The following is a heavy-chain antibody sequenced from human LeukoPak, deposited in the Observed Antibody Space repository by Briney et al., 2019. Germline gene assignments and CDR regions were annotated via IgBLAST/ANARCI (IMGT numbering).Heavy chain of an antibody. D-gene: IGHD3-16*01. CDR2: ITNTPNYI. Sequence: GGSLSLSCAASGSILNTYTITWVRQAPGKGLEWVSSITNTPNYIYYADSVKGRFTISRDNANNSLYLQMDSLRAEDTAVYYCWRDSPYDTSIWGQGTLVTVSS. J-gene: IGHJ4*02. CDR3: WRDSPYDTSI. V-gene: IGHV3-21*01. CDR1: GSILNTYT.